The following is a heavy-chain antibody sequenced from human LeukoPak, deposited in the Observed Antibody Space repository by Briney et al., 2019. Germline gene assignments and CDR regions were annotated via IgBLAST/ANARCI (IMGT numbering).Heavy chain of an antibody. D-gene: IGHD3-10*01. CDR1: GGSISSGSYY. Sequence: PSQTLSLTCTVSGGSISSGSYYWSWIRQPAGKGLEWIGRTYTSGSTNYNPSLKSRVTMSVDTSKNQFSLKLSSVTAADTAVYYCARDHPITWFGELFGDTNWFDPWGQGTLVTVSS. CDR3: ARDHPITWFGELFGDTNWFDP. J-gene: IGHJ5*02. CDR2: TYTSGST. V-gene: IGHV4-61*02.